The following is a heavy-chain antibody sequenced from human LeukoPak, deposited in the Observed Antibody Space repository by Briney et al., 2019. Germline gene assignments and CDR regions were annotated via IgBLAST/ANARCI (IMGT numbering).Heavy chain of an antibody. V-gene: IGHV3-20*04. CDR3: ARGGDSSGSYFDY. J-gene: IGHJ4*02. D-gene: IGHD3-22*01. CDR1: GITFYDYG. CDR2: INWNGGST. Sequence: GGSLRLSCAASGITFYDYGMSWVRQAPGKGLEWVSGINWNGGSTGYADSVKGRFTVSRDNAKNSLYLQMNSLRAEDTALYYCARGGDSSGSYFDYWGQGTLVTVSS.